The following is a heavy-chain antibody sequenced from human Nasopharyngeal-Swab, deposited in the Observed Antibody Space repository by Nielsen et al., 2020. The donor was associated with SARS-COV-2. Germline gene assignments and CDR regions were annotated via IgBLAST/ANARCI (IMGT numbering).Heavy chain of an antibody. V-gene: IGHV3-33*08. CDR2: IWYDGSNK. CDR1: GFTFSSYE. J-gene: IGHJ6*03. Sequence: GESLKISCAASGFTFSSYEMSWVRQAPGKGLEWVAVIWYDGSNKYYADSVKGRFTISRDNSKNTLYLQMNSLRAEDTAVYYCARDPIQRITMVRGVTRLNYYYMDVWGKGTTVTVSS. CDR3: ARDPIQRITMVRGVTRLNYYYMDV. D-gene: IGHD3-10*01.